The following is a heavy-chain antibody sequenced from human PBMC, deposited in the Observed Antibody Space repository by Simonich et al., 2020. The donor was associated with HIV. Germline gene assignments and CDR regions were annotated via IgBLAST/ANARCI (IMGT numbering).Heavy chain of an antibody. CDR1: GGTFSGYY. D-gene: IGHD2-15*01. CDR2: INHSGGT. Sequence: QVQLQQWGAGLLKPSETLSLTCAVYGGTFSGYYWSWIRQPPGKGLEWIGEINHSGGTNYNPSLKSRGTISVDTSKNQFSLKRSSVTAADTAVYYCASHYGGNHLNWFDPWGQGTLVTVSS. V-gene: IGHV4-34*01. J-gene: IGHJ5*02. CDR3: ASHYGGNHLNWFDP.